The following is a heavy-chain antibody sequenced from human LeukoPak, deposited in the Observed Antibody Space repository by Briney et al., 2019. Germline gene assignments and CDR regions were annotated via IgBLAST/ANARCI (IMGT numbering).Heavy chain of an antibody. CDR1: GFTSSSYG. D-gene: IGHD3-10*01. CDR3: AKEGFGDPNWFDP. J-gene: IGHJ5*02. V-gene: IGHV3-23*01. CDR2: ISGSGGST. Sequence: GGSLRLSCAASGFTSSSYGMSWVRQAPGKGLEWVSAISGSGGSTYYADSVKGRFTISRDNSKNTLYLQMNSLRVEDTAVYYCAKEGFGDPNWFDPWGQGTLVTVSS.